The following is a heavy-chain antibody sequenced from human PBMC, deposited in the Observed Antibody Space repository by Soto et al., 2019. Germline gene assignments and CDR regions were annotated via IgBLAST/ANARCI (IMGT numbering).Heavy chain of an antibody. Sequence: SQTLSLTCAISGDSVSSNSAAWNWIRQSPSRGLEWLGRTYYRSKWYNDYAVSVESRITINPDTSKNQFSLQLNSVTPEDTAVYYCARAAPLYSSSPPTDYYYYGMDVWGQGTTVTVSS. D-gene: IGHD6-6*01. CDR1: GDSVSSNSAA. V-gene: IGHV6-1*01. CDR3: ARAAPLYSSSPPTDYYYYGMDV. J-gene: IGHJ6*02. CDR2: TYYRSKWYN.